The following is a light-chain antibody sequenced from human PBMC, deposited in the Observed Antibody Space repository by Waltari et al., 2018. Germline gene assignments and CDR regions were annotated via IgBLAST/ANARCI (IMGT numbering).Light chain of an antibody. Sequence: SALTPPASLSGSPGQSIPTSCTGTSNAVGGYNYFSWYQQHPGKAPKLMIYDVSNRPSGVSNRFSGSKSGNTASLTISGLQAEDEGNYYCSSYTSSTLVVFGGGTNLTVL. CDR2: DVS. CDR1: SNAVGGYNY. J-gene: IGLJ2*01. V-gene: IGLV2-14*03. CDR3: SSYTSSTLVV.